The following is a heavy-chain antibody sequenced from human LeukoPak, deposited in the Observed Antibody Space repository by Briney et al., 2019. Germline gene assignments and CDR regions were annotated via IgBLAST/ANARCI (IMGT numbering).Heavy chain of an antibody. Sequence: GGSLRLSCAASGFSFSSYGMHWVRQAPGKGLEWVAVIWYDGSNKYYAYSVKGRFTISRDNSKNTLYLQMNSLRAEDTAVYYCARETYYYDSSGDAFDIWGQGTMVTVSS. D-gene: IGHD3-22*01. V-gene: IGHV3-33*01. CDR2: IWYDGSNK. J-gene: IGHJ3*02. CDR1: GFSFSSYG. CDR3: ARETYYYDSSGDAFDI.